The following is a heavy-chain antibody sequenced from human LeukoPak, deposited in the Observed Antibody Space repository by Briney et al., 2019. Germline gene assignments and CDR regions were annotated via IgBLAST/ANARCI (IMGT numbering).Heavy chain of an antibody. V-gene: IGHV3-23*01. J-gene: IGHJ4*02. CDR2: ISGSGGST. CDR1: GFTFSSYA. CDR3: AKDAPFRYCSGGSCFDY. Sequence: GGSLRLSCAASGFTFSSYAMSWVRQAPGKGLEWVSAISGSGGSTYYADSVKGRSTISRDNSKNTLYLQMNSLRAEDTAVYYCAKDAPFRYCSGGSCFDYWGQGTLVTVSS. D-gene: IGHD2-15*01.